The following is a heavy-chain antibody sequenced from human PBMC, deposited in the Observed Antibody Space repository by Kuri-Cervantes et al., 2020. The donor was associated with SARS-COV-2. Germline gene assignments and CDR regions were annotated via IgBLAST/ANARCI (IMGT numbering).Heavy chain of an antibody. CDR1: GFTFSSYA. CDR2: ISGSGGSK. V-gene: IGHV3-23*01. CDR3: AKLGSRRHYED. D-gene: IGHD4-17*01. Sequence: GESLKISCAASGFTFSSYAMSWVRQAPGKGLEWVSAISGSGGSKYYADSVKGRFTISRDTSKNTLYLQMNSLRAEDTAVYYCAKLGSRRHYEDWGQGTLVTVSS. J-gene: IGHJ4*02.